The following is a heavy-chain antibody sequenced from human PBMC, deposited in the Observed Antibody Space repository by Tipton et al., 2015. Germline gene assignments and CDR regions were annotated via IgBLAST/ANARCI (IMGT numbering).Heavy chain of an antibody. CDR1: GDSISSSNW. Sequence: PGLVKPSGTLSLTCSVSGDSISSSNWWSWVRQPPGKGLEWIGEIHHGGSTNYNPSLKSRVTMSVDTSKNQFSLHLSSVTAADTAVYYCARGGVVRGVIAGMDVWGQGTAVTVSS. J-gene: IGHJ6*02. CDR2: IHHGGST. D-gene: IGHD3-10*01. CDR3: ARGGVVRGVIAGMDV. V-gene: IGHV4-4*02.